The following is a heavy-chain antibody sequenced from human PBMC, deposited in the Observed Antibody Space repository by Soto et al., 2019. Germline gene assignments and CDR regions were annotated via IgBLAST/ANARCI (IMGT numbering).Heavy chain of an antibody. Sequence: GESLKISCKGSGYSFTSYWIGWVRQMPGKGLEWMGIIYPGDSDTRYSPSFQGQVTISADKSISTAYLQWSSLKASDTFMYYFARSGVGQKQQPPKYYYGMDVWGQGTTVTVSS. D-gene: IGHD6-13*01. V-gene: IGHV5-51*01. CDR1: GYSFTSYW. CDR2: IYPGDSDT. J-gene: IGHJ6*02. CDR3: ARSGVGQKQQPPKYYYGMDV.